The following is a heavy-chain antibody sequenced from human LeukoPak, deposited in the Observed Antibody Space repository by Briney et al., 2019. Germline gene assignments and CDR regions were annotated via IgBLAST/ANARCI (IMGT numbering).Heavy chain of an antibody. CDR3: ARRDFAIFGVVTSFNY. Sequence: SETLSLTCAVSGGSISSSNWWSWVRQPPGKGPEWIGEINHSGSTNYNPSLKSRVTISVDRSKNYFSLKLSSVTAADTAVYYCARRDFAIFGVVTSFNYWGQGTLVTVSS. V-gene: IGHV4-4*02. J-gene: IGHJ4*02. CDR2: INHSGST. CDR1: GGSISSSNW. D-gene: IGHD3-3*01.